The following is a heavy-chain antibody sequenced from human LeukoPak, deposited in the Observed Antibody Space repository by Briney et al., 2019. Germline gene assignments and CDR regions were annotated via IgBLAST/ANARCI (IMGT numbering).Heavy chain of an antibody. D-gene: IGHD3-22*01. J-gene: IGHJ4*02. CDR1: GFTFDDYA. CDR3: AKDSDSSGYYLDY. CDR2: ISWNSGSI. V-gene: IGHV3-9*01. Sequence: GGSLRLSCAASGFTFDDYAMHWVRQAPGKGLEWVSGISWNSGSIGYADSVKGRFTISRDNAMNSLYLQMNSLRAEDTALYYCAKDSDSSGYYLDYWGQGTLVTVSS.